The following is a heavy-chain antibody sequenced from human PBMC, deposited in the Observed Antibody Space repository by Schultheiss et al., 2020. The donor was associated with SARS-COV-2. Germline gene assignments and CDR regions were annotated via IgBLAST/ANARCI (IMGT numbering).Heavy chain of an antibody. CDR2: IYTSGST. Sequence: SQTLSLTCTVSGGSISSYYWSWIRQPAGKGLEWIGRIYTSGSTNYNPSLKSRVTMSVDTSKNQFSLKLSSVTAADTAVYYCASAHPTRYCSGGSCYFSYWGQGTLVTVSS. D-gene: IGHD2-15*01. J-gene: IGHJ4*02. CDR1: GGSISSYY. V-gene: IGHV4-4*07. CDR3: ASAHPTRYCSGGSCYFSY.